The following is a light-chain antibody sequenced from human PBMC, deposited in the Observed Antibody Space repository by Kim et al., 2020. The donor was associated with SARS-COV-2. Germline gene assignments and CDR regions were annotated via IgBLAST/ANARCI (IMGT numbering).Light chain of an antibody. CDR1: SGHSRYA. CDR3: QTWGTGIRV. V-gene: IGLV4-69*01. J-gene: IGLJ3*02. CDR2: LNSDGSH. Sequence: ASVKLTCAPSSGHSRYAIAWHQQQPEKGPRYWMKLNSDGSHSKGDGIPDRFSGSSSGAERYLTISSLQSEEEADYYCQTWGTGIRVFGGGTQLTVL.